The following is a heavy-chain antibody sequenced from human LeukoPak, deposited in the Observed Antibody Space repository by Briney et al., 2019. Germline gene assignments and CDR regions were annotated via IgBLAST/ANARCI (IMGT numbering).Heavy chain of an antibody. J-gene: IGHJ4*02. CDR1: GYTFNNYW. V-gene: IGHV5-51*01. CDR2: IYPGDSDT. D-gene: IGHD5-24*01. Sequence: GESLKISCKTSGYTFNNYWIGWVRQMPGKGLEWMGIIYPGDSDTRYSPSFQGQVTTSADKSTSTAYLQWSSLKASDTAMYYCARQDGRALYYFDYWGQGTLVTVSS. CDR3: ARQDGRALYYFDY.